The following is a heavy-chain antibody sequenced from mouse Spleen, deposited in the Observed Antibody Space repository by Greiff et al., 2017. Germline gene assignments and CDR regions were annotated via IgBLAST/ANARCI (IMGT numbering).Heavy chain of an antibody. CDR1: GYTFTSYW. CDR3: ARPPGYFDV. J-gene: IGHJ1*01. Sequence: VQLQQSGAELVKPGASVKLSCKASGYTFTSYWMQWVKQRPGQGLEWIGEIDPSDSYTNYNQKFKGKATLTVDTSSSTAYMQLSSLTSEDSAVYYCARPPGYFDVWGAGTTVTVSS. V-gene: IGHV1-50*01. CDR2: IDPSDSYT.